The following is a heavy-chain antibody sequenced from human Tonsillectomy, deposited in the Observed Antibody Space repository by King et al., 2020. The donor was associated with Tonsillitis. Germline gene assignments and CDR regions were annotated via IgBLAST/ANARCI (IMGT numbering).Heavy chain of an antibody. J-gene: IGHJ5*02. Sequence: VQLVESGGGLVQPGGSLRLACAASGFTFSSYAMSWVRQAPGRGLELVSGISGSGGSTYYADSVKGRFTISRDNSKNTLYLQMNSLRAEDTAVYYCAKYGSGRNWFDPWGQGTLVTVSS. V-gene: IGHV3-23*04. CDR3: AKYGSGRNWFDP. CDR2: ISGSGGST. D-gene: IGHD3-10*01. CDR1: GFTFSSYA.